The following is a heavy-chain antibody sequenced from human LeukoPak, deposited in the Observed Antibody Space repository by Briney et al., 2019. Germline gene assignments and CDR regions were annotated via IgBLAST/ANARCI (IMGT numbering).Heavy chain of an antibody. J-gene: IGHJ4*02. CDR3: AKGGGGVLAS. Sequence: GGSLRLSCAASGFTFSSYEMNWVRQAPGKGLEWVSYISSSGSTIYYADSVKGRFTISRDNSKNTLFLQMNSLKADDTAVYYCAKGGGGVLASWGQGTLVTVSS. CDR2: ISSSGSTI. CDR1: GFTFSSYE. V-gene: IGHV3-48*03. D-gene: IGHD3-16*01.